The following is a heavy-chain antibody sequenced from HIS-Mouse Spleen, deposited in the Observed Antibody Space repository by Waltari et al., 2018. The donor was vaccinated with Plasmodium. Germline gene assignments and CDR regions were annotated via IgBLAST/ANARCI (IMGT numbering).Heavy chain of an antibody. V-gene: IGHV1-18*01. CDR2: ISAYNGNT. D-gene: IGHD3-3*01. J-gene: IGHJ3*02. Sequence: QVQLVQSGAEVKKPGASVKVSCKASGYTFTSYGIRWVRQAPGQGLEWMGWISAYNGNTNYAQKLQGRVTMTTDTSTSTAYMELRSLRSDDTAVYYCARSFWSGYYKNAQDAFDIWGQGTMVTVSS. CDR1: GYTFTSYG. CDR3: ARSFWSGYYKNAQDAFDI.